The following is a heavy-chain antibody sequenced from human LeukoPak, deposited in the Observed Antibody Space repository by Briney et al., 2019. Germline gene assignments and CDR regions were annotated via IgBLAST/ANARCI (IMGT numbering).Heavy chain of an antibody. CDR2: ISAYNGNT. V-gene: IGHV1-18*01. D-gene: IGHD3-10*01. J-gene: IGHJ6*03. CDR1: GYTFTSYG. Sequence: ASVKVSCKASGYTFTSYGINWVRQAPGQGLEWMGWISAYNGNTNYAQELQGRVTMTTDTSTTTAYMELRSLRSDDTAVYYCARVNTGYGSGSYFWDYYYYYMDVWGKGTTVTISS. CDR3: ARVNTGYGSGSYFWDYYYYYMDV.